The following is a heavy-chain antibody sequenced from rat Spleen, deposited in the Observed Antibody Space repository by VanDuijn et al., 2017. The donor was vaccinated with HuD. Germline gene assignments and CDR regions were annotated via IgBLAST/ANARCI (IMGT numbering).Heavy chain of an antibody. Sequence: VQLQESGPGLVKPSQSLSLTCSVTGYSISSSYKWNWIRRFPQNKLEWMGYINSAGTTNYNPSLKSRISISRDTSKNQFFLQVNSVTTEDTATYYCARWVIYNTPFDYWGRGVMVTVSS. CDR1: GYSISSSYK. J-gene: IGHJ2*01. CDR2: INSAGTT. D-gene: IGHD4-1*01. V-gene: IGHV3-3*01. CDR3: ARWVIYNTPFDY.